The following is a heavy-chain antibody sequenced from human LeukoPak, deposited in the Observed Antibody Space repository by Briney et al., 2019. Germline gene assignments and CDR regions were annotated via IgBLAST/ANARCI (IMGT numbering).Heavy chain of an antibody. CDR3: ATFGSSWYIAFDI. D-gene: IGHD6-13*01. CDR2: INPNSGGT. CDR1: GYTFTSYA. Sequence: ASVKVSCKASGYTFTSYAMNWVRQAPGQGLEWMGWINPNSGGTNYAQKFQGRVTMTRDTSISTAYMELSRLRSDDTAVYYCATFGSSWYIAFDIWGQGTMVTVSS. J-gene: IGHJ3*02. V-gene: IGHV1-2*02.